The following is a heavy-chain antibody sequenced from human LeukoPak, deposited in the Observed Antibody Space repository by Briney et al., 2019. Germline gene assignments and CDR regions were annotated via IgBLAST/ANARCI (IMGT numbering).Heavy chain of an antibody. CDR2: INPNSGGT. Sequence: GASVKVSCKASGYTFTGYYMHWVRQAPGQGLEWMGWINPNSGGTNYAQKFQGRVTMTRDTSISTAYVELSRLRSDDTAVYYCARDLYYYGSGTYYKVGRVFDYWGQGTLVTVSS. D-gene: IGHD3-10*01. CDR3: ARDLYYYGSGTYYKVGRVFDY. CDR1: GYTFTGYY. V-gene: IGHV1-2*02. J-gene: IGHJ4*02.